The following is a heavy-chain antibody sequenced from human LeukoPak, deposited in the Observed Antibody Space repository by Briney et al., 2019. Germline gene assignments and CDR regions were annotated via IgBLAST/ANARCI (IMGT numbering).Heavy chain of an antibody. D-gene: IGHD6-13*01. CDR2: IYDSGST. J-gene: IGHJ4*02. Sequence: GGSLRLSCAASGFTFSTYAMSWVRQAPGKGLEWVSVIYDSGSTYYADSVKGRFTISRDNSKNTLYLQMNSLRVEDTAVYYCARADSWYHFDYWGQGTVVTVSS. CDR3: ARADSWYHFDY. CDR1: GFTFSTYA. V-gene: IGHV3-23*05.